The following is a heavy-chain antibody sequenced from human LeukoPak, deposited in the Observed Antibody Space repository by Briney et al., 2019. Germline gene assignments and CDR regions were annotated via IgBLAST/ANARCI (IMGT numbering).Heavy chain of an antibody. CDR2: IYHSGST. J-gene: IGHJ4*02. Sequence: PSETLSLTCTVSGYSISSGYYWGWIRQPPGKGLEWIGSIYHSGSTYYNPSLKSRVTISVDTSKNQFSLKLSSVTAADTAVYYCATDVRWFERDGYNFDYFDYWGQGTLVTVSS. CDR1: GYSISSGYY. V-gene: IGHV4-38-2*02. D-gene: IGHD5-24*01. CDR3: ATDVRWFERDGYNFDYFDY.